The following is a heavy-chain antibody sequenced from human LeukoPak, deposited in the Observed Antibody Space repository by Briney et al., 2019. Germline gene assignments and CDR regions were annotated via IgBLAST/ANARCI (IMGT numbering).Heavy chain of an antibody. CDR2: ISSSSSYI. CDR3: ARGYDYGDYVVDY. D-gene: IGHD4-17*01. CDR1: GFTFSSYS. J-gene: IGHJ4*02. V-gene: IGHV3-21*01. Sequence: GGSLRLSCAASGFTFSSYSMNWVRQAPGKGLEWVSSISSSSSYIYYADSVKGRFTISRDNAKNSLYLQMNSLRAEDTAVYYCARGYDYGDYVVDYWGQGTLVTVSS.